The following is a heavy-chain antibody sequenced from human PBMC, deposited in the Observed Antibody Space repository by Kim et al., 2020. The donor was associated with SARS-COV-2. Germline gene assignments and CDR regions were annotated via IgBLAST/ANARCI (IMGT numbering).Heavy chain of an antibody. J-gene: IGHJ4*02. V-gene: IGHV7-4-1*02. CDR2: INTNSGDP. Sequence: ASVKVSCKASGYTFINYAINWVRQAPGQGLEWMGRINTNSGDPTYAQGFTGRFVFSVDTSVNTAFLQISSLKAADSAIYYCATRSDWPDGFDSWGPGTLV. CDR3: ATRSDWPDGFDS. D-gene: IGHD2-21*02. CDR1: GYTFINYA.